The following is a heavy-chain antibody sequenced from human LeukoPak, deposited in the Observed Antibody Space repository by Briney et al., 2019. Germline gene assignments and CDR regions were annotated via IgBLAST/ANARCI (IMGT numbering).Heavy chain of an antibody. CDR2: INHRGNT. CDR1: GGSFSGYF. D-gene: IGHD3-10*02. Sequence: PSETLSLTCAISGGSFSGYFWSWIRQPPGKGLEWIGEINHRGNTDYNPSLESRVAISVDSSKSQFSLQLSSVTAADTAVYYCARESFHYDRVFDYWGQGSLATVSS. CDR3: ARESFHYDRVFDY. J-gene: IGHJ4*02. V-gene: IGHV4-34*01.